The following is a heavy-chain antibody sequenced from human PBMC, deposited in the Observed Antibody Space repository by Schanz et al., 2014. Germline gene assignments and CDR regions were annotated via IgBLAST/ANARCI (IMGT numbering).Heavy chain of an antibody. CDR2: VSRSTPDI. V-gene: IGHV3-48*01. CDR3: ARGGSGSHYRLDY. Sequence: EVQLVESGGGLVQPGGSLRLSCAASGFTFSSYAMSWVRQAPGKGLLWVSYVSRSTPDIYYADSVKGRFTMSRDNAENALYLQMNSLRAEDTGLYFCARGGSGSHYRLDYWGQGTLVTVSS. D-gene: IGHD1-26*01. CDR1: GFTFSSYA. J-gene: IGHJ4*02.